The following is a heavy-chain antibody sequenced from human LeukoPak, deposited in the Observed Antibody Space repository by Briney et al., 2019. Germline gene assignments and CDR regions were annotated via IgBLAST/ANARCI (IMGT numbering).Heavy chain of an antibody. CDR1: GFSFSSYV. CDR2: VSYDGNNK. CDR3: ARAPAMVTHYFDY. D-gene: IGHD5-18*01. V-gene: IGHV3-30-3*01. Sequence: GRSLRLSCAASGFSFSSYVIHWVRQAPGKGLEWVAVVSYDGNNKYYADSVKGRFTISRDNSKNTLYLQMNSLRAEDTAVYYCARAPAMVTHYFDYWGRGTLVTVSS. J-gene: IGHJ4*02.